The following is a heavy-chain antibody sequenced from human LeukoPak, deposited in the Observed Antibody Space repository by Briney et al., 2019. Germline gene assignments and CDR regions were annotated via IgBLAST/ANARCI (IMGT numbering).Heavy chain of an antibody. CDR3: ARDDSSGYPLDP. Sequence: SETLSLTCTVSGGSISSGGYYWSWIRQHPGKGLEWIGYIYYSGSTYYNPSLKSRVTISVDTSKNQFSLKLSSVTAADTAVYYCARDDSSGYPLDPWGQGTLVTVSS. V-gene: IGHV4-31*03. J-gene: IGHJ5*02. D-gene: IGHD3-22*01. CDR2: IYYSGST. CDR1: GGSISSGGYY.